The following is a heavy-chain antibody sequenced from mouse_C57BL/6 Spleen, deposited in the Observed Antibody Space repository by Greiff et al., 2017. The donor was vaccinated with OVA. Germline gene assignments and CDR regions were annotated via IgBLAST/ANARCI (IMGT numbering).Heavy chain of an antibody. CDR2: IYPGDGDT. Sequence: QVQLQQSGPELVKPGASVKISCKASGYAFSSSWMNWVKQRPGKGLEWIGRIYPGDGDTNYNGKFKGKATLTADKSSSTAYMQLSSLTSEDSAVYFCAKRGLLQVIYDAMDYWGQGTSVTVSS. D-gene: IGHD2-3*01. V-gene: IGHV1-82*01. CDR3: AKRGLLQVIYDAMDY. J-gene: IGHJ4*01. CDR1: GYAFSSSW.